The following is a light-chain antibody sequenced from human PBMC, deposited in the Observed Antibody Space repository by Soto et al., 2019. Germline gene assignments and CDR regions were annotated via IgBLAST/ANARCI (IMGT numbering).Light chain of an antibody. CDR3: LQYNVYPLT. Sequence: DIQMTQSASTLSASVGDRVTITCRASQNINRWLAWYQQRPGKAPNLLIHKASTLEAGVPSRFSGSASGTKFTLTISSLQPDDFAAYFCLQYNVYPLTFGGGTKVDNK. J-gene: IGKJ4*01. CDR2: KAS. V-gene: IGKV1-5*03. CDR1: QNINRW.